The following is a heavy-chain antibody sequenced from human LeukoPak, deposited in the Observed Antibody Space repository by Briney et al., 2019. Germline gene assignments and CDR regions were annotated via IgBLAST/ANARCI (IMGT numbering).Heavy chain of an antibody. CDR1: GGTFSSYA. CDR2: IIPIFGTA. J-gene: IGHJ4*02. CDR3: ARNGKGSGYTLDY. D-gene: IGHD5-12*01. Sequence: SVKVSCKASGGTFSSYAISWVRQAPGQGLEWMGGIIPIFGTANYAQKFQGRVTITTDESTSTAYMELSSLRSEDMAVYYCARNGKGSGYTLDYWGQGTLVTVSS. V-gene: IGHV1-69*05.